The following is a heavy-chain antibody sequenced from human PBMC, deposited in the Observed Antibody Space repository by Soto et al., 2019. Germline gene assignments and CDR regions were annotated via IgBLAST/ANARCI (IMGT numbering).Heavy chain of an antibody. V-gene: IGHV3-23*01. D-gene: IGHD5-18*01. CDR2: ISSGGGTT. Sequence: EVPLLESGGGFLQPGGSLRLSCAASGFSFSIFAMNWVRQAPGKGLEWVSTISSGGGTTLYADSVKGRFTISRDNSKNTVSLQMNSLRAEDTAVYYCVRGYSYVWGQGTLVTVSS. CDR3: VRGYSYV. CDR1: GFSFSIFA. J-gene: IGHJ4*02.